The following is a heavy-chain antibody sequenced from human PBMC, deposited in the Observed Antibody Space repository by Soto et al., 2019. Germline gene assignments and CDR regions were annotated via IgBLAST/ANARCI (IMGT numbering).Heavy chain of an antibody. J-gene: IGHJ4*02. CDR1: GYTFTSYG. V-gene: IGHV1-18*01. CDR2: ISAYNGNT. Sequence: ASVKVSCKASGYTFTSYGISWVRQAPGQGLEWMGWISAYNGNTNYAQKLQGRVTMTTDTSTSTAYMELRSLRSDDTAVYYCARDPEYSSSPADYYFDYWGQGSLVTVS. D-gene: IGHD6-6*01. CDR3: ARDPEYSSSPADYYFDY.